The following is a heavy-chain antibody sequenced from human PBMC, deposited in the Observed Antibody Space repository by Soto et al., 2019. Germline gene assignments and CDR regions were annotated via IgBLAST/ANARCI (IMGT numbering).Heavy chain of an antibody. Sequence: KPPGKGLEWIGYIYYSGSTSYNPSLKSRVTISLDTSKNQFSLKLSSVTAADTAVYYCATMYSSSWYYFDYWAQGTLVTVSS. CDR2: IYYSGST. J-gene: IGHJ4*02. V-gene: IGHV4-59*08. CDR3: ATMYSSSWYYFDY. D-gene: IGHD6-13*01.